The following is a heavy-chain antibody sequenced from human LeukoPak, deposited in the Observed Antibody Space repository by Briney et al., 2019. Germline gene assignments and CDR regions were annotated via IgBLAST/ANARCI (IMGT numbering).Heavy chain of an antibody. Sequence: SETLSLTCAVSGYSISSGYYWGWIRQPPGKGLEWIGSIYHSGSAYYNPSLKSRVTISVDTSKNQFSLKLSSVTAADTAVYYCARGSGKPAQWLALNPINWFDPWGQGTLVTVSS. CDR1: GYSISSGYY. D-gene: IGHD6-19*01. J-gene: IGHJ5*02. CDR3: ARGSGKPAQWLALNPINWFDP. V-gene: IGHV4-38-2*01. CDR2: IYHSGSA.